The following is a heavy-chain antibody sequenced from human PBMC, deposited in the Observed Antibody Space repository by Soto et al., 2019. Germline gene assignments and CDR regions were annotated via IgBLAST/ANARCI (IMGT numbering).Heavy chain of an antibody. CDR3: AKVIVARGGMDV. V-gene: IGHV3-23*01. J-gene: IGHJ6*02. CDR2: ISGSAITT. CDR1: GFXFSXYA. Sequence: EVQLLDSGGGLVQPGGSLRLSXAAXGFXFSXYAMSWVRQAPGKGLEWVSAISGSAITTYYADSVKGRFTISRDNSKNTVYLQMNSLRAEDTAIYYCAKVIVARGGMDVWGRGTTVTVSS. D-gene: IGHD6-6*01.